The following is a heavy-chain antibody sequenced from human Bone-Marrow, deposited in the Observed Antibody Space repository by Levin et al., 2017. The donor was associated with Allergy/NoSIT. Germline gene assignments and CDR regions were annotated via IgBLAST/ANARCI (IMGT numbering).Heavy chain of an antibody. J-gene: IGHJ6*02. CDR3: ARDTVGYYYGLDV. Sequence: GESLKISCAASGFTFSSYGIHWVRQAPGKGLEWVSIISYDGSNKYYGDSVKGRFTISRDNSKDTVYLQINNLRREDTAVYYCARDTVGYYYGLDVWGQGTAVIVSS. CDR1: GFTFSSYG. CDR2: ISYDGSNK. V-gene: IGHV3-33*01. D-gene: IGHD2-15*01.